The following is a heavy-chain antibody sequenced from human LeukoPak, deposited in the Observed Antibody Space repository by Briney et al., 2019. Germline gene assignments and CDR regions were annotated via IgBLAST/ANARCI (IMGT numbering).Heavy chain of an antibody. J-gene: IGHJ3*02. CDR1: GYTFTSYD. CDR3: AKSLIAARPGDAFDI. D-gene: IGHD6-6*01. CDR2: MNPNSGNT. Sequence: ASVKVSCKASGYTFTSYDINWVRQATGQGLEWMGWMNPNSGNTGYAQKFQGRVTITRNTSISTAYMELSSLRAEDTAVYYCAKSLIAARPGDAFDIWGQGTMVTVSS. V-gene: IGHV1-8*03.